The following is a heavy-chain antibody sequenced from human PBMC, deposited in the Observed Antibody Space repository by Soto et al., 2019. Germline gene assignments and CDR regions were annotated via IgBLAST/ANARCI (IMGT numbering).Heavy chain of an antibody. CDR1: GFTFSSYG. CDR3: ARGVGYCSSTSCYGYYYALHRGAFDI. J-gene: IGHJ3*02. D-gene: IGHD2-2*03. Sequence: LRLSCAASGFTFSSYGMHWVRQAPGKGLEWVAVIWYDGSNKYYADSVKGRFTISRDNSKNTLYLQMNSLRAEDTAVYYCARGVGYCSSTSCYGYYYALHRGAFDIWGQGTMVTVSS. V-gene: IGHV3-33*01. CDR2: IWYDGSNK.